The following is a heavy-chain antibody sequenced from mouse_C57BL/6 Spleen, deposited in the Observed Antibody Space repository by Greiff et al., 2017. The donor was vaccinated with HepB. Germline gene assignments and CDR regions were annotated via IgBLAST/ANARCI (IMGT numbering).Heavy chain of an antibody. D-gene: IGHD4-1*01. CDR3: ARLGDPSYAMDY. CDR1: GYAFSSSW. Sequence: QVQLKESGPELVKPGASVKISCKASGYAFSSSWMNWVKQRPGKGLEWIGRIYPGDGDTNYNGKFKGKATLTADKSSSTAYMQLSSLTSEDSAVYFWARLGDPSYAMDYWGQGTSVTVSS. V-gene: IGHV1-82*01. J-gene: IGHJ4*01. CDR2: IYPGDGDT.